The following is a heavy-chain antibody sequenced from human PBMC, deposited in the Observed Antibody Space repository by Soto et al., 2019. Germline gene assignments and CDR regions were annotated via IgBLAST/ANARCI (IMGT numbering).Heavy chain of an antibody. V-gene: IGHV2-5*02. CDR1: GFSLSTNGMG. CDR3: AHRGVFDI. Sequence: QITVKESGPALVKPTQTLTLTCTFSGFSLSTNGMGVGWVRQPPGKALEWLALIYWDDDKRYSPSLKSRLTITKDNSKNRVVLTMTNMDPVDTATYYCAHRGVFDIWGPGTMVPVSS. J-gene: IGHJ3*02. CDR2: IYWDDDK.